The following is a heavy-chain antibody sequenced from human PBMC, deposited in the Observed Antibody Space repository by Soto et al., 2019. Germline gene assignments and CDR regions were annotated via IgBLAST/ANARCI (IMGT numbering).Heavy chain of an antibody. Sequence: GGSLRLSCATSGFLFSSYAMHWVRPASGKGLEWVAVISYDGSHKSYADSVKGRFTISRDNSKNTLYLQMNSLRAEDTAVYYCARGYDFWSGYYYPYGMDAWGQGTTVTVS. D-gene: IGHD3-3*01. J-gene: IGHJ6*02. CDR2: ISYDGSHK. CDR1: GFLFSSYA. V-gene: IGHV3-30-3*01. CDR3: ARGYDFWSGYYYPYGMDA.